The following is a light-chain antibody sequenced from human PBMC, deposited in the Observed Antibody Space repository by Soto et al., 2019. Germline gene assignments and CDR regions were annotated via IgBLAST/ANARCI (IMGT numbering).Light chain of an antibody. Sequence: DITMTQSPSSLSASVGDRGTITFQASQDINNYLNWYQQKPGKAPRLLLYDASSLETGVPSRFSGSGSGTKFTLTIASLQPDDFATYYCQQYDTCSGTFGPGTKVDIK. J-gene: IGKJ1*01. V-gene: IGKV1-33*01. CDR1: QDINNY. CDR2: DAS. CDR3: QQYDTCSGT.